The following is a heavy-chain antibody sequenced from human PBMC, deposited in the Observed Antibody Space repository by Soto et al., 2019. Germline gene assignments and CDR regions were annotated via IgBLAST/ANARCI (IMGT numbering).Heavy chain of an antibody. J-gene: IGHJ6*02. CDR1: GGSFSGYY. V-gene: IGHV4-34*01. CDR3: AGGASYSYYYGMDV. D-gene: IGHD1-26*01. CDR2: INHSGST. Sequence: PSETLSLTCAVYGGSFSGYYWSWIRQPPGKGLEWIGEINHSGSTNYNPSLKSRVTISVDTSKNQFSLKLSSVTAADTAVYYCAGGASYSYYYGMDVWGQGTTVT.